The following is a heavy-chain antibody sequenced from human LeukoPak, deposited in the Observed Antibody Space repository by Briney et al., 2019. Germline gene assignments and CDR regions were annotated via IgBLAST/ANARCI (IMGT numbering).Heavy chain of an antibody. CDR1: GFDVSSNW. V-gene: IGHV3-74*01. D-gene: IGHD3-3*01. Sequence: GVSLRLSCAASGFDVSSNWMHWVRHAPGQGLVWVSRIKGDGISTNYADSVKGRFTISRDIAKNTLYLQMNSLRAEDTGVYYCAKDHYWSIDYWGRGTLVTVSS. CDR2: IKGDGIST. CDR3: AKDHYWSIDY. J-gene: IGHJ4*02.